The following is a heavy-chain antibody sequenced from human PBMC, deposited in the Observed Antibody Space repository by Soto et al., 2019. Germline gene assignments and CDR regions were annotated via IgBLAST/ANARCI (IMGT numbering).Heavy chain of an antibody. CDR2: IIPIFGTA. CDR3: ARDRRAAAGIRNYYYYYGMDV. CDR1: GGTFSSYA. D-gene: IGHD6-13*01. V-gene: IGHV1-69*13. Sequence: GTSVKVSCKASGGTFSSYAISWVRQAPGQGLEWMGGIIPIFGTANYAQKFQGRVTITADESTSTAYMELSSLRSEDTAVYYCARDRRAAAGIRNYYYYYGMDVWGQGTTVTVSS. J-gene: IGHJ6*02.